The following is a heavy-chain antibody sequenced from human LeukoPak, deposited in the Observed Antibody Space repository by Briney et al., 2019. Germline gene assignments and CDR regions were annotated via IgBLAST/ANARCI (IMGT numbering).Heavy chain of an antibody. Sequence: SVKVSCKASGGTFSSYAISWVRQAPGQGLEWMGGIIPIFGTTNYAQKFQGRVTITTDESTSTAYMELSSLRSEDTAVYYCATAPSWVVPAGDYWGQGTLVTVSS. J-gene: IGHJ4*02. CDR2: IIPIFGTT. CDR3: ATAPSWVVPAGDY. V-gene: IGHV1-69*05. CDR1: GGTFSSYA. D-gene: IGHD2-2*01.